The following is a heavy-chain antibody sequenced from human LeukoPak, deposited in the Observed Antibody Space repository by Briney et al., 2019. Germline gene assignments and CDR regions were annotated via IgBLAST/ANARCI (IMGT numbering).Heavy chain of an antibody. V-gene: IGHV3-30*18. D-gene: IGHD6-13*01. Sequence: GRSLRLSCAASGFTFSSYGMHWVRQAPGKGLEWVAVISYDGSNKYYADSVKGRFTISRDNSKNTLYLQMNSLRAEDTAVYYCAKPSAVSYYFDYWGQGTLVTVSS. CDR1: GFTFSSYG. CDR3: AKPSAVSYYFDY. CDR2: ISYDGSNK. J-gene: IGHJ4*02.